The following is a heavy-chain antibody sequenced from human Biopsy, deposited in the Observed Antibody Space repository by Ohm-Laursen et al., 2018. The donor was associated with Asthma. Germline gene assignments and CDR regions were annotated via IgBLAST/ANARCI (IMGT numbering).Heavy chain of an antibody. D-gene: IGHD3-3*02. CDR3: ARTFHFWSAYHAEHYQL. V-gene: IGHV3-7*01. CDR1: GFTFGDYW. CDR2: IKHDGTEK. J-gene: IGHJ1*01. Sequence: LSLTCAASGFTFGDYWMSWVRQVPGKGLEWVANIKHDGTEKNHVDSLKGRFTTSRDNAKNSLYLQMNSLRAEDTAVYYCARTFHFWSAYHAEHYQLGGQGT.